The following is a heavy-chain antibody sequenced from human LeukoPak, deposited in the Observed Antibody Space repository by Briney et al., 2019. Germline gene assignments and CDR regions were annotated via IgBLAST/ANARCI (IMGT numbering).Heavy chain of an antibody. CDR3: ARETSPYTGSPQDY. CDR2: ISPYNGNT. V-gene: IGHV1-18*01. Sequence: ASVKVSCKASGYTFVTYGISWVRQAPGQGLEWMGWISPYNGNTNYAQKFQGRVTMTTDTSTTTACMELRSLRSDDTAVYYCARETSPYTGSPQDYWGQGTLVTVSS. D-gene: IGHD1-26*01. CDR1: GYTFVTYG. J-gene: IGHJ4*02.